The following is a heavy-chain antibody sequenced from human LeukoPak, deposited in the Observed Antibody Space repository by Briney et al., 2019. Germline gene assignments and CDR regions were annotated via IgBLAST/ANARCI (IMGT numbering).Heavy chain of an antibody. CDR1: GGSISSGGYS. D-gene: IGHD3-10*01. CDR2: IYHSGST. V-gene: IGHV4-30-2*01. J-gene: IGHJ4*02. Sequence: PSQTLSLTCAVSGGSISSGGYSWSWIRQPPGKGQEWIGYIYHSGSTYYNPSLKSRVTISVDRSKNQFSLKLSSVTAADTAVYYCARASLSMVRGYYFDYWGQGTLVTVSS. CDR3: ARASLSMVRGYYFDY.